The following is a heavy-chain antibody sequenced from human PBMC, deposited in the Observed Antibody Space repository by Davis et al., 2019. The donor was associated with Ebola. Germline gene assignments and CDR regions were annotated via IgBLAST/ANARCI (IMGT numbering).Heavy chain of an antibody. Sequence: AASVKVSCKASGYTFTSYYMHWVRQAPGQGLEWMGIINPSGGSTSYAQKFQGRVTITADESTSTAYMELSSLRSEDTAVYYCARDLGVVTVTGDYWGQGTLVTVSS. D-gene: IGHD2-21*02. CDR3: ARDLGVVTVTGDY. CDR1: GYTFTSYY. V-gene: IGHV1-46*01. CDR2: INPSGGST. J-gene: IGHJ4*02.